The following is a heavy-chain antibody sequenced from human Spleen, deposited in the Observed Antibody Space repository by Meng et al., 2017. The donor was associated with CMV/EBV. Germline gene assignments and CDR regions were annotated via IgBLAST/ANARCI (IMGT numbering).Heavy chain of an antibody. CDR1: GFTFSSYW. Sequence: GESLKISCAASGFTFSSYWMSWVRQAPGKGLEWVANIKQDGSEKYYVDSVKGRFTISRDNAKNSLYLQMNSLRAEDTAVYYCARAVDRWLFFYWGQGTLVTVSS. V-gene: IGHV3-7*01. D-gene: IGHD3-22*01. CDR2: IKQDGSEK. J-gene: IGHJ4*02. CDR3: ARAVDRWLFFY.